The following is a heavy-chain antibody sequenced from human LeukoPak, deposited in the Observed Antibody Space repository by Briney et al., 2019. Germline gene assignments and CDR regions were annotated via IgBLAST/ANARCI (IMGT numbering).Heavy chain of an antibody. D-gene: IGHD1-26*01. CDR2: ISYDGSNK. J-gene: IGHJ4*02. CDR1: GFTFSSYA. V-gene: IGHV3-30*04. CDR3: AKDRLEVGASTSLAY. Sequence: PGGSLRLSCAASGFTFSSYAMHWVRQAPGKGLEWVAVISYDGSNKYYADSVKGRFTISRDNSKNTLYLQMNSLKPEDTAVYYCAKDRLEVGASTSLAYWGQGTLVTVSS.